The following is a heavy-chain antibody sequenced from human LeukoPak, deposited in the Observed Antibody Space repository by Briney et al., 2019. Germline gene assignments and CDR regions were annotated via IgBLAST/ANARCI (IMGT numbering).Heavy chain of an antibody. V-gene: IGHV3-30*04. J-gene: IGHJ6*02. CDR1: GFTFSSYA. Sequence: GGSLRLSCAASGFTFSSYAMHWVRQAPGKGLEWVAVISYDGSNNYYADSVKGRFTISRDNSKNTLYLQMNGLRAEDTAVYYCARDDRYYYDYYYYYGMDVWGQGTTVTVSS. CDR3: ARDDRYYYDYYYYYGMDV. D-gene: IGHD3-22*01. CDR2: ISYDGSNN.